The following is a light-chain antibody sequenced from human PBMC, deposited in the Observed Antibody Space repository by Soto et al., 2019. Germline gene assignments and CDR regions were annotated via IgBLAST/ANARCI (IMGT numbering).Light chain of an antibody. CDR2: AAS. J-gene: IGKJ5*01. CDR3: QHCSRNPIR. V-gene: IGKV1-39*01. Sequence: DNQMKKSASAVYASVGDRVTITCLASQSISNYLNWYQQKPGKAPNLLIHAASSLQSGVPPRFSGSGSGTDFTLTISSLQPEDFTPYFCQHCSRNPIRFGQGRRLEI. CDR1: QSISNY.